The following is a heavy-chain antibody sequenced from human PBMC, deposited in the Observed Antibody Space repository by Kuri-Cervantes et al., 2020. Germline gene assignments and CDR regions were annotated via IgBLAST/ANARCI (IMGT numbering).Heavy chain of an antibody. J-gene: IGHJ5*02. D-gene: IGHD6-13*01. Sequence: GESLKISCAASTLSFIRYSMHWVRQAPGKGLEWVAVISHDGIKKDYADSVKGRFTISRDNAENSLYLQMNSLRAEDTAVYYCARGNGEQLVLFDWFDPWGQGTLVTVSS. CDR2: ISHDGIKK. V-gene: IGHV3-30-3*01. CDR3: ARGNGEQLVLFDWFDP. CDR1: TLSFIRYS.